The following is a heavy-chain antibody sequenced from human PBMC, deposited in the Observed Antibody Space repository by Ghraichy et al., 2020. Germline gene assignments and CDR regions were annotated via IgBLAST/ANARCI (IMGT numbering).Heavy chain of an antibody. D-gene: IGHD3-10*01. CDR1: GFGFNSYA. Sequence: GESLRLSCAASGFGFNSYAMTWVRQAPGKGLDWVSTIIPSGSTTYYADSVKGRFTISRDNSKNTLYLQMNSLRAEDTAVYYCTKGRDAGYYGSGRFDPWGQGTLVTVSS. CDR3: TKGRDAGYYGSGRFDP. V-gene: IGHV3-23*01. CDR2: IIPSGSTT. J-gene: IGHJ5*02.